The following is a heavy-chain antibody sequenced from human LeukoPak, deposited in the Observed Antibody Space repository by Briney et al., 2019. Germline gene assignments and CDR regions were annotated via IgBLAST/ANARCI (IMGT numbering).Heavy chain of an antibody. J-gene: IGHJ4*02. CDR3: ARVNPDYYGSGSYPDY. V-gene: IGHV3-53*01. D-gene: IGHD3-10*01. CDR1: GFTVSSNY. Sequence: PGGSLRLSCAASGFTVSSNYMSWVRRAPGKGLEWVSVIYSGGSTYYADSVKGRFTISRDNSKNTLYLQMNSLRAEDTAVYYCARVNPDYYGSGSYPDYWGQGTLVTVSS. CDR2: IYSGGST.